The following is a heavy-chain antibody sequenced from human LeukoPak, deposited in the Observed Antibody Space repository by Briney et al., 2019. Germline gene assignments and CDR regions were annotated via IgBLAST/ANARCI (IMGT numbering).Heavy chain of an antibody. CDR1: GGSISSYY. V-gene: IGHV4-4*07. J-gene: IGHJ5*02. Sequence: PSETLSLTCTVSGGSISSYYWSWIRQPAGRGLEWIGRIYTSGSTNYNPSLKSRVTMSVDTSKNQFSLKLSSVTAADTAVYYCARDKRYFGVVKHNWFDPCGQGTLVTVSS. D-gene: IGHD3-3*01. CDR3: ARDKRYFGVVKHNWFDP. CDR2: IYTSGST.